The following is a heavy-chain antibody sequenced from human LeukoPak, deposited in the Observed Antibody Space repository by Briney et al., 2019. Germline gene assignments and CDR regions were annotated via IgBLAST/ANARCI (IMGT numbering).Heavy chain of an antibody. J-gene: IGHJ6*03. D-gene: IGHD2-2*01. CDR3: VSLPPAAPYYYMDV. CDR1: GGSISSYY. V-gene: IGHV4-59*01. CDR2: IYYSGST. Sequence: SETLSLTCTVSGGSISSYYWSWIRQPPGKGLEWIGYIYYSGSTNYNPSLKSRVTISVDTSKNQFSLKLSSVTAADTAVYYCVSLPPAAPYYYMDVWGKGTTVTVSS.